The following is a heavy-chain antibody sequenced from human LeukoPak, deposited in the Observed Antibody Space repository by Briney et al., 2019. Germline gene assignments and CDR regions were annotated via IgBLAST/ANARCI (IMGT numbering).Heavy chain of an antibody. CDR1: GGSISSGGYS. CDR3: ARGGIQLAFDY. Sequence: SQTLSLTCAVPGGSISSGGYSWSWIRQPPGKGLEWIGYIYHSGSTYYNPSLKSRVTISVDRSKNQFSLKLSSVTAADTAVYYCARGGIQLAFDYWGQGTLVTVSS. D-gene: IGHD5-18*01. J-gene: IGHJ4*02. V-gene: IGHV4-30-2*01. CDR2: IYHSGST.